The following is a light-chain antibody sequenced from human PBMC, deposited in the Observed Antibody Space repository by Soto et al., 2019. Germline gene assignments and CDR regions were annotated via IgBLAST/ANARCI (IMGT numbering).Light chain of an antibody. CDR3: QQYDNWPRT. Sequence: EKVMTQSPATLSVSPGERATLSCGASQSVRSNVAWYQQKPGQPPRLLIHDASTRATGIPSRFSGSGSGTEFTLTISSLKSEDFAVYYCQQYDNWPRTFGQGTKVDIK. V-gene: IGKV3-15*01. CDR2: DAS. J-gene: IGKJ1*01. CDR1: QSVRSN.